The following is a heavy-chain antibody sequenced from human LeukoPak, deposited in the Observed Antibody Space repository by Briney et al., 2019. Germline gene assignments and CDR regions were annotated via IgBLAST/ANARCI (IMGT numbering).Heavy chain of an antibody. Sequence: ASVKVSCKASGYTFTGYYIHWVRQAPGQGLEWMGWINPNINGTNYAQKFQGRVTMAGDRSISTAYMELSRLRSDDTAVYYCARERTPGSGYGVDYWGQGTLVTVSS. D-gene: IGHD6-25*01. J-gene: IGHJ4*02. CDR2: INPNINGT. CDR1: GYTFTGYY. V-gene: IGHV1-2*02. CDR3: ARERTPGSGYGVDY.